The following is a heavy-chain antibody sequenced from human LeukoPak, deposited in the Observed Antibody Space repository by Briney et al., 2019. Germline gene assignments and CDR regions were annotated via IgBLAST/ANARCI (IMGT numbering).Heavy chain of an antibody. CDR3: AKELRYCDWLLANYFVY. CDR2: ISGDGGST. D-gene: IGHD3-9*01. Sequence: GGSLRLSCAASGFTFDDYAMHWVRQAPGKGLEWVSLISGDGGSTYYADSVKGRFTISRDNSKNSQYLQMNSLRTEDTALYYFAKELRYCDWLLANYFVYWGQGTLVTVSS. V-gene: IGHV3-43*02. CDR1: GFTFDDYA. J-gene: IGHJ4*02.